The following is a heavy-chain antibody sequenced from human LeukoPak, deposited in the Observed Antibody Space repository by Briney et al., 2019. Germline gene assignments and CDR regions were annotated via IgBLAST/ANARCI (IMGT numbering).Heavy chain of an antibody. CDR3: ARESVSGSYLVDY. Sequence: SETLSLTCTLSGGSISSGGYYWSWIRQHPGKGLEWIGYIYYSGSTYYNPSLKSRVTISVDTSKNQFSLKLSSVTAADTAVYYCARESVSGSYLVDYWGQGTLVTVSS. D-gene: IGHD1-26*01. CDR2: IYYSGST. J-gene: IGHJ4*02. V-gene: IGHV4-31*03. CDR1: GGSISSGGYY.